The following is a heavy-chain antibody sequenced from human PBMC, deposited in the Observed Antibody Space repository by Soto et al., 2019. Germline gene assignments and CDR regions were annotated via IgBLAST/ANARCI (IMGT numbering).Heavy chain of an antibody. CDR1: GFTFSDHY. CDR3: ARVGSTSYCMDV. V-gene: IGHV3-72*01. J-gene: IGHJ6*03. CDR2: TRNKANSYTT. D-gene: IGHD2-2*01. Sequence: GGSLRLSCAASGFTFSDHYMDWVRQAPGKGLEWVGRTRNKANSYTTEYAASVKGRFTISRDDSKNSLYLQMNSLKTEDTAVYYCARVGSTSYCMDVWGKGTTVTVSS.